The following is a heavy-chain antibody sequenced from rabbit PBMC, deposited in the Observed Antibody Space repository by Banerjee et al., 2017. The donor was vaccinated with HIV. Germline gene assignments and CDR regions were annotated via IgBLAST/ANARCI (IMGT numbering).Heavy chain of an antibody. J-gene: IGHJ4*01. Sequence: QSLEESGGDLVKPGASLTLTCKASGFSFSSNGMWWVRQAPGKGLEWIGYIYNGDGSTFYASWAKGRFTISKTSTTVTLQMTSLTAADTATYFCARATYTPAYDLWGPGTLVTVS. V-gene: IGHV1S40*01. CDR2: IYNGDGST. D-gene: IGHD6-1*01. CDR1: GFSFSSNG. CDR3: ARATYTPAYDL.